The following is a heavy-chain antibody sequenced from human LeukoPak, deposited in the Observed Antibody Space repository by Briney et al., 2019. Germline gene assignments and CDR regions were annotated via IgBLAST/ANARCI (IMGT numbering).Heavy chain of an antibody. D-gene: IGHD3-22*01. CDR3: AKDHETYYYDSSGYYY. J-gene: IGHJ4*02. Sequence: PGGSLRLSCAASGFTFSSYAMSWARQAPGKGLEWVSAISGSGGSTYYADSVKGRFTISRDNSKNTLYLQMNSLRAEDTAVYYCAKDHETYYYDSSGYYYWGQGTLVTVSS. CDR1: GFTFSSYA. CDR2: ISGSGGST. V-gene: IGHV3-23*01.